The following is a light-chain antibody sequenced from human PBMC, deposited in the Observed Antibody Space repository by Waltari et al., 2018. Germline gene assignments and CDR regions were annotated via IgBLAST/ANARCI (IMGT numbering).Light chain of an antibody. CDR3: CSYAGPNLPVL. Sequence: ALSQPASVSGSPGQSITISCSGTSSDIGAYNFFSWYQQHPDTAPKIVIYAITERPSGVSIRFSGSNSCNTTSLTISGLQAEDEADYYCCSYAGPNLPVLFGGGTRLNVL. V-gene: IGLV2-23*02. J-gene: IGLJ2*01. CDR1: SSDIGAYNF. CDR2: AIT.